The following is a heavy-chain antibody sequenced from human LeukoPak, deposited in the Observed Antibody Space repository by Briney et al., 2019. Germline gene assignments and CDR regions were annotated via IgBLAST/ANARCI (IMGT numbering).Heavy chain of an antibody. CDR2: MNPNSGNT. J-gene: IGHJ4*02. Sequence: ASVKVSCKASGYTFTSYDINWVRQATGQGLEWMGWMNPNSGNTGYAQRFQGRVTMTRNTSISTAYMELSSLRSEDTAVYYCARGYSPSIRTTGNDYWGQGTLVTVSS. CDR1: GYTFTSYD. V-gene: IGHV1-8*01. CDR3: ARGYSPSIRTTGNDY. D-gene: IGHD1-1*01.